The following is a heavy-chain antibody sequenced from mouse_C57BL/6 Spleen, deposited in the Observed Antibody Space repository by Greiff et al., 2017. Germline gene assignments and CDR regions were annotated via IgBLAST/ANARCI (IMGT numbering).Heavy chain of an antibody. CDR2: LHPNSGRT. CDR1: GYTFTRYW. V-gene: IGHV1-64*01. CDR3: ARDDGYHGYFEV. Sequence: QVQLQQPGAELVKPGASVKLSCKASGYTFTRYWMPWVKQRPGHGLEWIGMLHPNSGRTHYNAKFKSKATLTVDTSSSTAYMHLRSLTSEDSAVYYCARDDGYHGYFEVWGTGTTVTVSS. J-gene: IGHJ1*03. D-gene: IGHD2-3*01.